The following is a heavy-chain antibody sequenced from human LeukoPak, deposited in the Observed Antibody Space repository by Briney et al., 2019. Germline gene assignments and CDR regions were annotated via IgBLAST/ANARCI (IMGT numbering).Heavy chain of an antibody. V-gene: IGHV1-2*02. CDR2: INPNSGGT. CDR3: ARASNVLRFLEWLLS. CDR1: GYTFTGYY. Sequence: ASVKVSCKASGYTFTGYYMHWVRQAPGQGLEWMGWINPNSGGTNYAQKFQGRVTMTRDTSISTAYMELSRLRSDDTAVYYCARASNVLRFLEWLLSWGQGTLVTVSS. D-gene: IGHD3-3*01. J-gene: IGHJ4*02.